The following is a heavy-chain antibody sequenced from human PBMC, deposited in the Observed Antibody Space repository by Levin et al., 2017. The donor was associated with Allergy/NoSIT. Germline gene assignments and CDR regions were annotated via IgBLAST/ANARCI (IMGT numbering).Heavy chain of an antibody. CDR1: GFTFDDYA. J-gene: IGHJ4*02. CDR2: ISWNSGSI. V-gene: IGHV3-9*01. D-gene: IGHD2-8*02. Sequence: GGSLRLSCAASGFTFDDYAMHWVRQAPGKGLEWVSGISWNSGSIGYADSVKGRFTISRDNAKNSLYLQMNSLRAEDTALYYCAKDIVLSTGGVGGSHNYFDYWGQGTLVTVSS. CDR3: AKDIVLSTGGVGGSHNYFDY.